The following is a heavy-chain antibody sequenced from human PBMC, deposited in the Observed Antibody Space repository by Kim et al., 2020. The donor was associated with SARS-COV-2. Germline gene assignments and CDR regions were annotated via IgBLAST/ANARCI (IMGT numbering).Heavy chain of an antibody. D-gene: IGHD5-12*01. CDR2: INAGNGNT. V-gene: IGHV1-3*01. J-gene: IGHJ6*02. Sequence: ASVKVSCKASGYTFTSYAMHWVRQAPGQRLEWMGWINAGNGNTKYSQKFQGRVTITRDTSASTAYMELSSLRSEDTAVYYCAREGYSGYDLQKTPMDVWGQGTTVTVSS. CDR3: AREGYSGYDLQKTPMDV. CDR1: GYTFTSYA.